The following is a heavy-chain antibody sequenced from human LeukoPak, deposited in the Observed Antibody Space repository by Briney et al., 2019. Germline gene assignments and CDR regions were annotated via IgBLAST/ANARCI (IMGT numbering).Heavy chain of an antibody. CDR1: GFTFSTYT. CDR2: IGGDGGGGT. V-gene: IGHV3-23*01. CDR3: VKDFGGNLGGPGS. J-gene: IGHJ5*02. D-gene: IGHD3-10*01. Sequence: GGSLRLSCAASGFTFSTYTMAWVRQAPGGGLEWVSGIGGDGGGGTYYADSVKGRFAISRDNSKSTLYLQMNSLRVEDTAVYYCVKDFGGNLGGPGSWGRGTLVSVSS.